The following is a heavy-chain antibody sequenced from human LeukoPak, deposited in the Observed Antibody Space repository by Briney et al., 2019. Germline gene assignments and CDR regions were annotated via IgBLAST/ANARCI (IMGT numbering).Heavy chain of an antibody. D-gene: IGHD2-15*01. CDR2: INPNSRST. CDR1: GYAFTTYY. Sequence: GASVKVSCKASGYAFTTYYMHWVRQAPGQGLEWMGWINPNSRSTNYAQKFRGRVTMTRDTSTTTAYMELSRLGSDDTAVYYCAREHCSGGTCHYYFDYWGQGTLVTVSS. V-gene: IGHV1-2*02. J-gene: IGHJ4*02. CDR3: AREHCSGGTCHYYFDY.